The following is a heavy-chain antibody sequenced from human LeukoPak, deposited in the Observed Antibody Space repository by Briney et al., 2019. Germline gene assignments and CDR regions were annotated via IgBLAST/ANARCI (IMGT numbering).Heavy chain of an antibody. CDR1: GYTFTSYA. V-gene: IGHV1-3*01. D-gene: IGHD4-17*01. J-gene: IGHJ5*02. CDR3: ARGEIGYGDLKRWFDP. Sequence: ASVKVSCKASGYTFTSYAMHWVRQAPGQRLEWMGWINAGNGNTHYSQKFQGRVTITRDTSASTAYMELGSLRSEDTAVYYCARGEIGYGDLKRWFDPWGQGTLITVSS. CDR2: INAGNGNT.